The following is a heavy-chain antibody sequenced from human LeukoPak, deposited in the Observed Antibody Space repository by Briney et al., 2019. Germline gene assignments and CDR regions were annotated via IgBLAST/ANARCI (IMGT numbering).Heavy chain of an antibody. CDR2: ISGSGGST. CDR1: GFTLSSYA. Sequence: GGSLRLSCAASGFTLSSYAMSWVRQAPGKGLEWVSAISGSGGSTYYADSVKGRFTISRDNSKNTLYLQMNSLRAEDTAVYYCAKGTSYGGNSKLDYWGQGTLVTVSS. CDR3: AKGTSYGGNSKLDY. J-gene: IGHJ4*02. D-gene: IGHD4-23*01. V-gene: IGHV3-23*01.